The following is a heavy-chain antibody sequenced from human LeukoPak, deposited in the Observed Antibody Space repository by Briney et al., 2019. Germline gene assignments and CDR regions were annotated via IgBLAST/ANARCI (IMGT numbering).Heavy chain of an antibody. Sequence: SVKVSCKASGCTFSSYAISWVRQAPGQGLEWMGGIIPIFGTANYAQKFQGRVTITADGSTSTAYMELSRLRSEDTAVYYCAIGGAAARPPDGLGWGKGTLVSVSS. CDR3: AIGGAAARPPDGLG. CDR1: GCTFSSYA. CDR2: IIPIFGTA. J-gene: IGHJ4*02. V-gene: IGHV1-69*01. D-gene: IGHD6-13*01.